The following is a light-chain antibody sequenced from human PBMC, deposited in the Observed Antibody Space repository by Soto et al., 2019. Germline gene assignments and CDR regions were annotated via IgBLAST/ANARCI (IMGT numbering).Light chain of an antibody. J-gene: IGKJ1*01. Sequence: EMVMTQSPATLSVSPGERATLSCRASQSVSSNLAWYQQKPGQAPRLLIYGASTRATGIPARFSGSGSGTEFTITISSLQSEDFAVYYCQQYNNWPPWTFGQGTTVDIK. CDR1: QSVSSN. CDR2: GAS. V-gene: IGKV3-15*01. CDR3: QQYNNWPPWT.